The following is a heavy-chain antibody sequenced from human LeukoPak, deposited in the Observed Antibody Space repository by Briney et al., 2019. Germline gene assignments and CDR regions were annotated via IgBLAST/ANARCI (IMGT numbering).Heavy chain of an antibody. D-gene: IGHD3-10*01. CDR1: GFTFSNYW. CDR2: IRPDGSDK. J-gene: IGHJ5*02. CDR3: GRWGVNTGLDR. V-gene: IGHV3-7*01. Sequence: GGSLRLSCAASGFTFSNYWMGWVRQAAGGGLGWVANIRPDGSDKYYVECVKGRFTISRDNGQNSLYLQMSSLRAEESAVFYCGRWGVNTGLDRWGQGTLVTVSS.